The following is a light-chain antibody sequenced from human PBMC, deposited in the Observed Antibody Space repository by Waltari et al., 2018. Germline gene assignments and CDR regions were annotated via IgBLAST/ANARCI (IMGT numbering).Light chain of an antibody. CDR2: EVS. CDR3: SSYTSSSVV. J-gene: IGLJ2*01. CDR1: SSDVGGYNY. Sequence: QSALTQPASVSGSPGQSITIPCTGPSSDVGGYNYVSWYQQHPGKAPKLMIYEVSNRPSGVFNRFSGSKSGNTASLTISGLQAEDEADYYCSSYTSSSVVFGGGTKLTVL. V-gene: IGLV2-14*01.